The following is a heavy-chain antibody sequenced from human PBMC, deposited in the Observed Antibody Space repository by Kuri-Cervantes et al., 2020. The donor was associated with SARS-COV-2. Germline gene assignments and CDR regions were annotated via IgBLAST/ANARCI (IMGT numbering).Heavy chain of an antibody. V-gene: IGHV3-30*02. Sequence: GESLKISCAASGFTFSSYAMHWVRQAPGKGLEWVAFIRYDGGNKYYADSVKGRFTISRDNSKNTLYLQMNSLRAEDTAVCYCATALIVATVDYWGQGTLVTVSS. CDR1: GFTFSSYA. CDR2: IRYDGGNK. CDR3: ATALIVATVDY. J-gene: IGHJ4*02. D-gene: IGHD5-12*01.